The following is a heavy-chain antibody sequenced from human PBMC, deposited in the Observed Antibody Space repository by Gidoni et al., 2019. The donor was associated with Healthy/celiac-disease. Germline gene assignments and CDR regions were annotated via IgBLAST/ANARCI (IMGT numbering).Heavy chain of an antibody. CDR3: AKDIGYDILTGYSIMRFYYYYGMDV. V-gene: IGHV3-9*01. D-gene: IGHD3-9*01. CDR2: ISWHSGSI. J-gene: IGHJ6*02. Sequence: HWVRQAPGKGLEWVSGISWHSGSIGYADSVKGRFTIPRDNAKNSLYLQMNSLRAEDTALYYCAKDIGYDILTGYSIMRFYYYYGMDVWGQGTTVTVSS.